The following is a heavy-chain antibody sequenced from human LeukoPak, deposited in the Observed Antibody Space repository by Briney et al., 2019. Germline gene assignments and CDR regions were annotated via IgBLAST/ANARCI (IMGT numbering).Heavy chain of an antibody. CDR2: ISYDGSNK. Sequence: GGSLRLSCAASGFTFSSYAMHWVRQAPGKGLEWVAVISYDGSNKYYADSVKGRFTISRDNSKNTLYLQMNSLRAEDTAVYYCASSYYYDSSGYYPKYFDYWGQGTLVTVSS. CDR3: ASSYYYDSSGYYPKYFDY. V-gene: IGHV3-30*04. CDR1: GFTFSSYA. J-gene: IGHJ4*02. D-gene: IGHD3-22*01.